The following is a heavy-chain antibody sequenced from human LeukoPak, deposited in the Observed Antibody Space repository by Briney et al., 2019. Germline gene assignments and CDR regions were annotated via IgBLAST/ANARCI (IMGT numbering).Heavy chain of an antibody. V-gene: IGHV3-21*01. D-gene: IGHD1-26*01. CDR2: ISSSSGYM. Sequence: GGSLRLSCAASGFTFSSYSMNWVRQVPGKGLEWVSSISSSSGYMYSADSVKGRFTISRDNAKNSLYLQMNSLRAEDTAVYYCTRDMGSGSYLYYFDYWGQGTLVTVSS. J-gene: IGHJ4*02. CDR1: GFTFSSYS. CDR3: TRDMGSGSYLYYFDY.